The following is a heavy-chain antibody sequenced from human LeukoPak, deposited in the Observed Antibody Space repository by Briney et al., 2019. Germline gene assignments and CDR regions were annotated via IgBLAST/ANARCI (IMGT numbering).Heavy chain of an antibody. V-gene: IGHV3-23*01. CDR2: ISDSGTL. CDR1: GIILTNYA. Sequence: PGASLRLSCAASGIILTNYAVSWVRQAPGKGLEWVAAISDSGTLDYADSVRGRFIISRDISKKMVYLQMNSLRAEDTAIYYCAKVNWARYTDRDDYWGRGTLVTVSS. J-gene: IGHJ4*01. CDR3: AKVNWARYTDRDDY. D-gene: IGHD5-24*01.